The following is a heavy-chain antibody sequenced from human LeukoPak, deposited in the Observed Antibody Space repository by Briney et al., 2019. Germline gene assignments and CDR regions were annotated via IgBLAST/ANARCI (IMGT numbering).Heavy chain of an antibody. CDR3: ARHAHYDYVWGSYRYEYFDY. V-gene: IGHV4-39*01. CDR1: GGSISSSSYY. D-gene: IGHD3-16*02. J-gene: IGHJ4*02. Sequence: SETLSLTCTVSGGSISSSSYYWGWIRQPPGKGLEWIGSIYYSGSTYYNPSLKSRVTISVDTPKNQFSLKLSSVTAADTAVYYCARHAHYDYVWGSYRYEYFDYWGQGTLVTVSS. CDR2: IYYSGST.